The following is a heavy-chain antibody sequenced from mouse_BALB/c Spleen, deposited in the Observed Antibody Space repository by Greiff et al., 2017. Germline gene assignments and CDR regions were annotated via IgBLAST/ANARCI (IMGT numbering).Heavy chain of an antibody. J-gene: IGHJ4*01. Sequence: VQVVESGPELVRPGVSVKISCKGSGYTFTDYAMHWVKQSHAKSLEWIGVISTYSGNTNYNQKFKGKATMTVDKSSSTAYMELARLTSEDSAIYYCAREESPGTSGAMDYWGQGTSVTVSS. V-gene: IGHV1-67*01. D-gene: IGHD3-1*01. CDR2: ISTYSGNT. CDR3: AREESPGTSGAMDY. CDR1: GYTFTDYA.